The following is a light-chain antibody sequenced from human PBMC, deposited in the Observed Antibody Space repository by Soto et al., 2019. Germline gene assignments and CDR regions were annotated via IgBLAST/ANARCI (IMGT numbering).Light chain of an antibody. CDR1: SSDVGGYNY. CDR3: SSYTSSGTPVL. V-gene: IGLV2-14*03. CDR2: DVS. J-gene: IGLJ2*01. Sequence: QSALTQPPSASGSPGQSVTISCTGTSSDVGGYNYVSWHQQHPGKAPKLMIYDVSNRPSGVSNRFSGSKSGNTASLTISGLQAEEEADYYCSSYTSSGTPVLFGGGTKLTVL.